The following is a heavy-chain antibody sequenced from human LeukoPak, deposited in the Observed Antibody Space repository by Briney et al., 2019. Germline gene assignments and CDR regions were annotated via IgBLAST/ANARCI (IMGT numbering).Heavy chain of an antibody. D-gene: IGHD2-2*01. CDR1: QYTFTDYA. J-gene: IGHJ4*02. CDR3: ARDKYQLPYEIDY. V-gene: IGHV7-4-1*02. Sequence: GASVKVSCKASQYTFTDYAVHWVRQAPGQRLEWMGWINTNTGNPTYAQGFTGRLVFSLDTSVSTAYLQISSLRAEDTALYYCARDKYQLPYEIDYWGQGTLVTVSS. CDR2: INTNTGNP.